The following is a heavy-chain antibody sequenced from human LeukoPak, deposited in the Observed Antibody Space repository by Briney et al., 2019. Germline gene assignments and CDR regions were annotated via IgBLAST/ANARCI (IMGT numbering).Heavy chain of an antibody. V-gene: IGHV5-51*01. J-gene: IGHJ4*02. Sequence: GASLQISWKGSGSRFTSYWIAWVRQMPGKGLEWMGVIYPGDSDTTYSPSFQGQVTISADKSISNAYLQWSSLRASDTAMYYCARQWGRGSGSYLGYWGQGTLVTVSS. CDR3: ARQWGRGSGSYLGY. CDR1: GSRFTSYW. CDR2: IYPGDSDT. D-gene: IGHD3-10*01.